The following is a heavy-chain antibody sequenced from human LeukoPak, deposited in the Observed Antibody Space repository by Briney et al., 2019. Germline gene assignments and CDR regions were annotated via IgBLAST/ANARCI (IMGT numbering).Heavy chain of an antibody. CDR3: ARAGQLWFGESWMDV. J-gene: IGHJ6*02. CDR2: IKQDGSKK. D-gene: IGHD3-10*01. CDR1: GFPFSSYW. V-gene: IGHV3-7*01. Sequence: GGSLRLSCVASGFPFSSYWMTWVRQAPGKGLEWVANIKQDGSKKSYVDSVKGRFTISRDNAKNSLYLQMNSLRAEDTAVYYCARAGQLWFGESWMDVWGRGTTVTVSS.